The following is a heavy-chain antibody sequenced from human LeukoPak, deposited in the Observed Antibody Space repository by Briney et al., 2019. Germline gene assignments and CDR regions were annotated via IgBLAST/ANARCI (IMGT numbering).Heavy chain of an antibody. CDR2: INSDGSST. Sequence: GGSLRLSCAASGFTFSGYWMHWVRQAPGKGLVWVSRINSDGSSTSYADSVKGRFTISRDNAKNTLYLQMNSLRAEDTAVYYCASETLWFGELFHDYWGQGTLVTVSS. J-gene: IGHJ4*02. D-gene: IGHD3-10*01. CDR1: GFTFSGYW. CDR3: ASETLWFGELFHDY. V-gene: IGHV3-74*01.